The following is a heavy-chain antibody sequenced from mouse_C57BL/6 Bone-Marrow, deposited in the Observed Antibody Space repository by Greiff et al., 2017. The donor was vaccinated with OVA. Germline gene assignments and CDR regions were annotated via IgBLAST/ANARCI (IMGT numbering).Heavy chain of an antibody. CDR3: ARTPIYYYGMDY. J-gene: IGHJ4*01. Sequence: QVQLQQSGAELVRPGTSVKVSCKASGYAFTNYLIEWVKQRPGQGLEWIGVINPGSGGTNYNEKFKGKATLTADKSSSTAYMQLSSLTSEDSAVYFCARTPIYYYGMDYWGQGTSVTVSS. V-gene: IGHV1-54*01. CDR2: INPGSGGT. CDR1: GYAFTNYL.